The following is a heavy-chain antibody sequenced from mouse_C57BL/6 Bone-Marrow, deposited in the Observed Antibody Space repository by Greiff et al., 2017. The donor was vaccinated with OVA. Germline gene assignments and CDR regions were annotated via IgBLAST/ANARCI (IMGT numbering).Heavy chain of an antibody. CDR2: IDPSDSET. V-gene: IGHV1-52*01. D-gene: IGHD1-1*01. CDR1: GYTFTSYW. J-gene: IGHJ1*03. Sequence: QVQLQQPGAELVRPGSSVKLSCKASGYTFTSYWMHWVKQRPIQGLEWIGNIDPSDSETHYNQKFKDKATLTVDKSSSTAYMQLSSLTSEDSAVYYCARSHYYGGSHWYFDVWGTGTTVTVSS. CDR3: ARSHYYGGSHWYFDV.